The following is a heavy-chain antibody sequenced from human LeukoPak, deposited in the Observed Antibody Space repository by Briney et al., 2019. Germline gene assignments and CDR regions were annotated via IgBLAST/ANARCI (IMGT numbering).Heavy chain of an antibody. Sequence: PGGSLRLSCAASGFTFSNAWMSWVRQAPGKGLEWVGRIKSKTDGGTTDYAAPVKGRFTISRDDSKNTLYLQMNSLKTEDTAVYYCTTDQKDGSGSYCRYWGQGTLVTVSS. CDR1: GFTFSNAW. CDR3: TTDQKDGSGSYCRY. D-gene: IGHD3-10*01. CDR2: IKSKTDGGTT. V-gene: IGHV3-15*01. J-gene: IGHJ4*02.